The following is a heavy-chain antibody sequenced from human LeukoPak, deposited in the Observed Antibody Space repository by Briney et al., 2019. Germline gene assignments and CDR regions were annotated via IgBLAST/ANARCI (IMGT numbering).Heavy chain of an antibody. CDR3: ARGGGIPSFDY. Sequence: ASVKVSCKASAYSFTSYGISWVRQASGQGLEWMGWISPNNGHTNYAQKLRGRVTMTTDTSTSTAYMELRSLRSDDTAVYYCARGGGIPSFDYWGQGTLVTVSS. CDR1: AYSFTSYG. J-gene: IGHJ4*02. V-gene: IGHV1-18*01. D-gene: IGHD2-15*01. CDR2: ISPNNGHT.